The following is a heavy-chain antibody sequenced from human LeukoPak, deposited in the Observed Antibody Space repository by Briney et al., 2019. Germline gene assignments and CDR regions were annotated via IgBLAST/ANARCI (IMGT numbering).Heavy chain of an antibody. Sequence: ASVKVSCKVSGYTLTELSMHWVRQAPGKGLEWMGGFDPEDGETIYAQKFQGRVTMTEDTSTDTAYMELSSLRSEDTAVYYCARWNDVYCSSTSCPYNWFDPWGQGTLVTVSS. V-gene: IGHV1-24*01. CDR1: GYTLTELS. D-gene: IGHD2-2*01. J-gene: IGHJ5*02. CDR2: FDPEDGET. CDR3: ARWNDVYCSSTSCPYNWFDP.